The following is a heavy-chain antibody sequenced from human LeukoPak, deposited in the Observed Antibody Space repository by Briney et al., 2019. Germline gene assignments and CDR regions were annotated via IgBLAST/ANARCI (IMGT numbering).Heavy chain of an antibody. V-gene: IGHV4-61*02. CDR1: GGSISSGSYY. CDR3: ARESEIWNRLLDY. J-gene: IGHJ4*02. D-gene: IGHD1-1*01. Sequence: SQTLSLTCTVSGGSISSGSYYWSWIRQPAGKGLEWIGRIYTSGSTNHNPSLKSRVTMSVDTSKNQFSLKLSSVTAADTAVYYCARESEIWNRLLDYWGQGTLVTVSS. CDR2: IYTSGST.